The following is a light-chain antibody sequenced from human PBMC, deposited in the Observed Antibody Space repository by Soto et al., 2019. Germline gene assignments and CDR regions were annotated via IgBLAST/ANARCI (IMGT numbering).Light chain of an antibody. CDR1: QGISSY. CDR2: TAS. V-gene: IGKV1-9*01. CDR3: QHLYNYPYT. Sequence: DIQLTQSPSFLSASVGDRVTITCRASQGISSYLAWYQQKPWKAPKVLIYTASTLQSGVPSRFSGSGSGTEFTLTISSLQPEDFAYYYCQHLYNYPYTFGQGTKLEIK. J-gene: IGKJ2*01.